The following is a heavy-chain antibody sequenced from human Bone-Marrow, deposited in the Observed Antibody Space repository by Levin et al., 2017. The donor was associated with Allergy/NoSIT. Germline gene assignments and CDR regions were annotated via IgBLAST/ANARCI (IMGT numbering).Heavy chain of an antibody. Sequence: SETLSLTCTVSGGSLSSDNNYWGWIRQPPGKGLEWIGSIYHSGSTYYNTSLKSRVIISVDTSRNQFSLRLNSVTAADTAGYFCARISSLGYWGQGTLVTVSS. CDR2: IYHSGST. D-gene: IGHD7-27*01. CDR1: GGSLSSDNNY. J-gene: IGHJ4*02. V-gene: IGHV4-39*01. CDR3: ARISSLGY.